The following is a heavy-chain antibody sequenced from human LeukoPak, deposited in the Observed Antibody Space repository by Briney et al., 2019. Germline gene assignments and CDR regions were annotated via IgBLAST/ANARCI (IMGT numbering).Heavy chain of an antibody. CDR3: ARGVSASGSFDS. J-gene: IGHJ4*02. CDR2: MYNDGTT. CDR1: GFTVNTHY. V-gene: IGHV3-66*01. Sequence: GGSLRPSCAASGFTVNTHYMTWVRQAPGKGLEWVSVMYNDGTTYYAAAVKGRFLFSRDNGKNMLFLQMDSLRPADTAVYYCARGVSASGSFDSWGQGTLVTVSS. D-gene: IGHD3-10*01.